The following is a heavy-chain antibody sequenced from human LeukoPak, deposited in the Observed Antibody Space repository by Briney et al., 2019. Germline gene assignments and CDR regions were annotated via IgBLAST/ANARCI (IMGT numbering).Heavy chain of an antibody. CDR2: MNPNSGST. D-gene: IGHD4-17*01. CDR3: ARGRSTGHPYYFEY. CDR1: GYTFTIYD. Sequence: GASVKVSCKASGYTFTIYDINWVRQATGQGLEWMGWMNPNSGSTGYAQKFQGRVTITRNTSISTAYMELSGLRSEDTAVYYCARGRSTGHPYYFEYWGQGTLVTVSS. J-gene: IGHJ4*02. V-gene: IGHV1-8*03.